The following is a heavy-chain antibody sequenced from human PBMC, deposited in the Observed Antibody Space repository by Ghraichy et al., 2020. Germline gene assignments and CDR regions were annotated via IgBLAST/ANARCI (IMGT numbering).Heavy chain of an antibody. V-gene: IGHV4-59*01. CDR2: IYYSGST. J-gene: IGHJ6*02. CDR3: ARGRFLEWLLSRYYYYYGMDV. Sequence: SETLSLTCTVSGGSISSYYWSWIRQPPGKGLEWIGYIYYSGSTNYNPSLKSRVTISVDTSKNQFSLKLSSVTAADTAVYYCARGRFLEWLLSRYYYYYGMDVWGQGTTVTVSS. CDR1: GGSISSYY. D-gene: IGHD3-3*01.